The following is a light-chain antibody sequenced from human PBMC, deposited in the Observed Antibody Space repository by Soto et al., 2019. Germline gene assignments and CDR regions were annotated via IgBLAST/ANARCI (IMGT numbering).Light chain of an antibody. CDR2: EAS. Sequence: QSVLTQPASVSGSPGQSITISCTGPSSDVVSYNLVSWYQQHPGKAPKLMIYEASKRPSGISNRFSGSKSGNAASLTISGLQAEDDADYYCFSYAGNSLNYVFGTGTKVTVL. J-gene: IGLJ1*01. CDR1: SSDVVSYNL. V-gene: IGLV2-23*01. CDR3: FSYAGNSLNYV.